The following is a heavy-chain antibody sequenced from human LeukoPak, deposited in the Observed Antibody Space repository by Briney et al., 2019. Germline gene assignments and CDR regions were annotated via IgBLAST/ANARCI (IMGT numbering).Heavy chain of an antibody. Sequence: GGSPRLSCAASGFTFSSYWMSWVRQAPGKGLEWVADIKQDGSEKYYVDSVKGRFTISRDNAKNSLYLQMNNLRAEDTAVYYCALTPDYYGSGSFDYWGQGTLATVSS. CDR3: ALTPDYYGSGSFDY. CDR2: IKQDGSEK. J-gene: IGHJ4*02. V-gene: IGHV3-7*01. D-gene: IGHD3-10*01. CDR1: GFTFSSYW.